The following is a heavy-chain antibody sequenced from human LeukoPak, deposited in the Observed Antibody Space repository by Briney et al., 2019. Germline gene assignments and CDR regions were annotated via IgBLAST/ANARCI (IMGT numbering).Heavy chain of an antibody. CDR2: ISGSGANT. CDR1: GFTFSSYA. CDR3: ANSRGHGSGNL. D-gene: IGHD3-10*01. J-gene: IGHJ5*02. V-gene: IGHV3-23*01. Sequence: GGSLRLSCAASGFTFSSYAMSWVRQAPGKGLEWVSVISGSGANTYYADSVKGRFTISRDNSKNTVYLQMDSLRAEDTAVYYCANSRGHGSGNLWGQGTLVTVSS.